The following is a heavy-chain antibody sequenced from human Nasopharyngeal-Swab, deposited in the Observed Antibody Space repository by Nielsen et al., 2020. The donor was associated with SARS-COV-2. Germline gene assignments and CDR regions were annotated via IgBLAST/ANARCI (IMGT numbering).Heavy chain of an antibody. D-gene: IGHD3-9*01. CDR2: ISSSGSTI. CDR1: GFTFSDYY. Sequence: GESLKISCAASGFTFSDYYMSWIRQDPGKGLEWVSYISSSGSTIYYADSVKGRFTISRDNAKNSLYLQMNSLRAEDTAVYYCARDSGYDILTGYIYYYGMDVWGQGTTVTVSS. V-gene: IGHV3-11*01. CDR3: ARDSGYDILTGYIYYYGMDV. J-gene: IGHJ6*02.